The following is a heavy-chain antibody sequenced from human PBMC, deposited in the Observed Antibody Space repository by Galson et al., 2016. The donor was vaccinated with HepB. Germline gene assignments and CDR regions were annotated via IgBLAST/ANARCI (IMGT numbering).Heavy chain of an antibody. V-gene: IGHV3-23*01. CDR2: ISGSGAST. CDR3: VKDQRREYYYDSRPYYFIPFVGDAFDI. J-gene: IGHJ3*02. CDR1: GFTFSSYA. Sequence: SLRLSCAASGFTFSSYAMSWVRQAPGKGLEWVSAISGSGASTYYADSVKGRFTISRDNSKNTLYLQINSLRAEDTAVYYCVKDQRREYYYDSRPYYFIPFVGDAFDIWGQGGIVTVSS. D-gene: IGHD3-22*01.